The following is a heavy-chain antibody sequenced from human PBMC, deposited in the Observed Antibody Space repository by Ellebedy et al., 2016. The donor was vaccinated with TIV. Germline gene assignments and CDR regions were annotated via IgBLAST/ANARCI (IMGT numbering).Heavy chain of an antibody. CDR1: GFTFSSYS. Sequence: PGGSLRLSCAVSGFTFSSYSLNWVRQAPGKGLEWVAYSSSFKDIIHYADSVKGRFTISRDNAQDTLFLQMNSLRAEDTAVYFCSRGWSTPDSWGQGTLVIVSS. D-gene: IGHD2-15*01. CDR3: SRGWSTPDS. J-gene: IGHJ4*02. V-gene: IGHV3-48*01. CDR2: SSSFKDII.